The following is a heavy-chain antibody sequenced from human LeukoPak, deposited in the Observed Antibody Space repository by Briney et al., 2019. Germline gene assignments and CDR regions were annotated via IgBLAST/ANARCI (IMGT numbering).Heavy chain of an antibody. J-gene: IGHJ3*02. CDR1: GYTFTGYY. CDR2: INPNSGGT. D-gene: IGHD3-16*01. V-gene: IGHV1-2*02. CDR3: ARDRSRATFGGGYDALDI. Sequence: GSVKVSCKASGYTFTGYYMHWVRQAPGQGLEWMGWINPNSGGTNYAQKFQGRVTMTRDTSISTAYMELSRLRSDDTAVYCCARDRSRATFGGGYDALDIWGQGTMVTVSS.